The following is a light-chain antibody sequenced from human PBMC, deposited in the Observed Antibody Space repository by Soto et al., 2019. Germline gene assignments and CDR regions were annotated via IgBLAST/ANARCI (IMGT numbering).Light chain of an antibody. J-gene: IGKJ2*01. Sequence: DIPMTQSPSSLAASVGDRVTMTCRASQTINSYLNWYHQKPGRAPKLLIFAASNLESGVPSRFSGSGSGTEFTLTISDVQPEDLATYYWQQSYSLPRTFGQGTKLEIK. CDR3: QQSYSLPRT. CDR1: QTINSY. CDR2: AAS. V-gene: IGKV1-39*01.